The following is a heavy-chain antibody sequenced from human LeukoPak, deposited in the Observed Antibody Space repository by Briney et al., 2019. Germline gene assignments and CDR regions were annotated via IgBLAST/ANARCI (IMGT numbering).Heavy chain of an antibody. V-gene: IGHV1-69*13. CDR3: ARRAHYYDTSAYSTTRPFDI. CDR2: IIPIFGTA. D-gene: IGHD3-22*01. Sequence: SVKVSCKASGGTFSSYAISWVRQAPGQGLEWMGGIIPIFGTANYAQKFQGRVTITADESTSTAYMELSSLRSGDTAVYYCARRAHYYDTSAYSTTRPFDIWGQGAMVSVSS. J-gene: IGHJ3*02. CDR1: GGTFSSYA.